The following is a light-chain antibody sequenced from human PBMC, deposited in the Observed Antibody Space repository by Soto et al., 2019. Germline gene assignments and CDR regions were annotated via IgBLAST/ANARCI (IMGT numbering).Light chain of an antibody. J-gene: IGLJ2*01. Sequence: QSALTQPASVSGSPGQSITISCTGTSSDIGGYNYVSWYQHHPGKAPKLMIYDVSNRPSGVSNRFSGSKSGNTASLTISGLQADDEADYYCSSYTSSSPPVVGGGTKLTVL. CDR1: SSDIGGYNY. CDR2: DVS. CDR3: SSYTSSSPPV. V-gene: IGLV2-14*03.